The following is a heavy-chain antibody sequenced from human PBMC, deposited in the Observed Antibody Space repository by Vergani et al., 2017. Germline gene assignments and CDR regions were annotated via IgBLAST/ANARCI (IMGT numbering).Heavy chain of an antibody. CDR3: AHGLEDQLLRASTGVQNXFDP. CDR2: IYWDDDK. D-gene: IGHD2-2*01. J-gene: IGHJ5*02. Sequence: QITLKESGPTLVKPTQTLTLTCTFSGFSLSTGGVGVGWIRQPPGKALDWLALIYWDDDKRYSPSLKSRLTITKDTSKNQVVLTMTNMDPVDTATYYCAHGLEDQLLRASTGVQNXFDPWGQGTLVTVSS. V-gene: IGHV2-5*02. CDR1: GFSLSTGGVG.